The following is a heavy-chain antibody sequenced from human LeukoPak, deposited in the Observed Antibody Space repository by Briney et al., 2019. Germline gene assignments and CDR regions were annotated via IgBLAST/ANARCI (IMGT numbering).Heavy chain of an antibody. D-gene: IGHD1-14*01. Sequence: SETLSLTCTVSGGSISSYYWSWIRQPPGKGLEWIGYIYHSGSTYYNPSLKSRVTISVDRSKNQFSLKLSSVTAADTAVYYCARSPKSPRNWFDPWGQGTLVTVSS. CDR1: GGSISSYY. J-gene: IGHJ5*02. CDR2: IYHSGST. CDR3: ARSPKSPRNWFDP. V-gene: IGHV4-59*12.